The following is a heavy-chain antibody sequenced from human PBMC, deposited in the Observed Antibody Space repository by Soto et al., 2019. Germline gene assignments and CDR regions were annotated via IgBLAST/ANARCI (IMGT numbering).Heavy chain of an antibody. CDR3: ARDRVESGYPEYFQH. D-gene: IGHD3-22*01. V-gene: IGHV3-53*01. CDR2: IYSGGST. J-gene: IGHJ1*01. CDR1: GFTVSSNY. Sequence: EVQLVESGGGLIQPGGSLRLSCAASGFTVSSNYMSWVRQAPGKGLEWVSVIYSGGSTYYADSVKGRFTISRDNSKNTLYLQMNSLRAEDTAVYYCARDRVESGYPEYFQHWGQGTVVTASS.